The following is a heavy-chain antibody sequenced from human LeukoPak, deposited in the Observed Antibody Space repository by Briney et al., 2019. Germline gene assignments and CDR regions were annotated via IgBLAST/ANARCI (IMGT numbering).Heavy chain of an antibody. CDR1: GGSISSYY. CDR2: IYYSGST. J-gene: IGHJ5*02. Sequence: SETLSLTCTVSGGSISSYYWSWIRQPPGKGLEWIGYIYYSGSTNYNPSLKSRVTISVDTSKNQFSLKLSSVTAADTAVYYCARWRSSNYDSSGYYYPPRFDPWGQGTLVTVSS. CDR3: ARWRSSNYDSSGYYYPPRFDP. V-gene: IGHV4-59*01. D-gene: IGHD3-22*01.